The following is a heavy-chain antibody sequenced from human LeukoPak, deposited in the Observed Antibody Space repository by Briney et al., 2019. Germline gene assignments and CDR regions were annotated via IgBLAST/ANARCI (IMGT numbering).Heavy chain of an antibody. CDR3: ARVVIGAFDI. Sequence: GGSLRLSCAASEFTFSSYAMHWVRQAPGKGLEWVAVISYDGSNKYYADSVKGRFTISRDNSKNTLYLQMNSLRAEDTAVYYCARVVIGAFDIWGQGTMVTVSS. J-gene: IGHJ3*02. V-gene: IGHV3-30-3*01. CDR1: EFTFSSYA. D-gene: IGHD3-16*01. CDR2: ISYDGSNK.